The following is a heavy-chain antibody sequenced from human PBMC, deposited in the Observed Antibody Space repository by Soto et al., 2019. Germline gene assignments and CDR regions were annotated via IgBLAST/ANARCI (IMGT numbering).Heavy chain of an antibody. CDR1: GYTFTSYG. CDR3: ARAANNRSGGGAFDI. Sequence: ASVKVSCKASGYTFTSYGISWVRQAPGQGLEWMGWISAYNGNTNYAQKLQGRVTMTTDTSTSTAYMELRSLRSDDTAVYSCARAANNRSGGGAFDIWGHGTMVTVSS. D-gene: IGHD3-16*01. J-gene: IGHJ3*02. CDR2: ISAYNGNT. V-gene: IGHV1-18*01.